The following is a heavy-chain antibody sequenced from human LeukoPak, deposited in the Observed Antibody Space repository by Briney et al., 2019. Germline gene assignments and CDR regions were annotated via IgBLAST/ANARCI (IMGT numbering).Heavy chain of an antibody. CDR3: AKDVAYYDSSGYYGQWHY. CDR2: ISGRGGST. CDR1: GFTFSSYA. D-gene: IGHD3-22*01. V-gene: IGHV3-23*01. Sequence: GSLRLSCAAXGFTFSSYAMSWVRQAPGKGREWVSAISGRGGSTYYADSVKGRLTISRDNSHNPLYLQMHSLRPEDTPVYYCAKDVAYYDSSGYYGQWHYWGQGPLVTVSS. J-gene: IGHJ4*02.